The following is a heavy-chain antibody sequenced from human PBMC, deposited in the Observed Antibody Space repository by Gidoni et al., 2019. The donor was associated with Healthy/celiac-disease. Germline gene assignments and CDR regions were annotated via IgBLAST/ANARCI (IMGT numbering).Heavy chain of an antibody. V-gene: IGHV4-31*03. D-gene: IGHD3-10*01. CDR3: ARDRSGFGELEP. CDR2: LYYSGST. Sequence: HVQLQESGPGLLKPSQTLSLLCTFSGVSISSGGYYWSWIRQYPGKGLEWIGYLYYSGSTYYNPSLKSRVTISVDTSKNQFSLKLSSVTAADTAVYYCARDRSGFGELEPWGQGTLVTVSS. J-gene: IGHJ5*02. CDR1: GVSISSGGYY.